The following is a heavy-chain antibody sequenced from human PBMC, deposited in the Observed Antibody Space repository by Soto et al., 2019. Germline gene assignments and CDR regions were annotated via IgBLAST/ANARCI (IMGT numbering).Heavy chain of an antibody. V-gene: IGHV4-4*07. CDR1: GGSISSYR. CDR2: ISNNGNT. Sequence: SETLSLTCTVSGGSISSYRWSWIRQPAWKGLEWIGRISNNGNTRYNPSLKSRVTVSVDTSRNQFFLKLNSVTAADSAVYFCGRESVDPCDYEADWGQGTPVTVSS. J-gene: IGHJ4*02. CDR3: GRESVDPCDYEAD. D-gene: IGHD4-17*01.